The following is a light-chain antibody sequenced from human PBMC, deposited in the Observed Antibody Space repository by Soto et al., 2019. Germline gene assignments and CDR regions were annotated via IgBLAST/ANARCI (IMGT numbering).Light chain of an antibody. Sequence: EIVLTQSPGTLSLSPGERATLSCRASQSVSSSYLAWYQQKPGQAPRLLIYGAYSRASGIPDRFSGSGSGTDFPLTSSTLEPEDFAVYYWQQYGSSPPKYTFGQGTKLEIK. CDR3: QQYGSSPPKYT. J-gene: IGKJ2*01. V-gene: IGKV3-20*01. CDR2: GAY. CDR1: QSVSSSY.